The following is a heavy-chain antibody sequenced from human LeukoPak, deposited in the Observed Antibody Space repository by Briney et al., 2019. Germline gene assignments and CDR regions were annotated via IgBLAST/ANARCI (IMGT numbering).Heavy chain of an antibody. D-gene: IGHD3-22*01. CDR2: ISYDGSNK. V-gene: IGHV3-30*18. CDR3: AKAGRPGIVAVDY. Sequence: GRSLRLSCAASGFTFSSYGMHWVRQAPGKGLELVAVISYDGSNKYYADSVKGRFTISRDNSKNTLYLQMNSLRAEDTAVYYCAKAGRPGIVAVDYWGQGTLVTVSS. CDR1: GFTFSSYG. J-gene: IGHJ4*02.